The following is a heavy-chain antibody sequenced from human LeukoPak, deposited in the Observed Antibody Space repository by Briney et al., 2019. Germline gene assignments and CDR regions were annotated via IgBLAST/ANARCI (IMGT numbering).Heavy chain of an antibody. CDR3: ARGLAAAGNGGWFDP. Sequence: SETLSLTCAVYGVSFSGYYWSWIRQPPGKGLEWIGEINHSGSTNYNPSLKSRVTISVDTSKNQFSLKLSSVTAADTAVYYCARGLAAAGNGGWFDPWGQGTLVTVSS. D-gene: IGHD6-13*01. V-gene: IGHV4-34*01. CDR2: INHSGST. CDR1: GVSFSGYY. J-gene: IGHJ5*02.